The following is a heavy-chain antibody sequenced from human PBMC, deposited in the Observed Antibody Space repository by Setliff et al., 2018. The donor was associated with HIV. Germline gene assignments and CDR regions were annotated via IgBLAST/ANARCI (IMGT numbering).Heavy chain of an antibody. D-gene: IGHD1-7*01. CDR3: ARDQSLYDETGTFDS. Sequence: GESLKISCAASGFAFSGYSMTWVRQAPGKGLEWVASISPAGSFMYYRDSLKGRFTISRDDAKTSLNLQMNSLRAEDTALYFCARDQSLYDETGTFDSWGQGTLVTVSS. CDR2: ISPAGSFM. V-gene: IGHV3-21*01. CDR1: GFAFSGYS. J-gene: IGHJ5*01.